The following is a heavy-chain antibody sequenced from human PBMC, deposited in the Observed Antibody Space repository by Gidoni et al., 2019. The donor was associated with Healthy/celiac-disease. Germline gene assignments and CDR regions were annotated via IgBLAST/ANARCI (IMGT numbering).Heavy chain of an antibody. Sequence: QVQLVESGGGVVQPGRSLRLSCAASGFTFSSYGMHWVRQAPGKGLEWVAVLWYDGSNKYYADSVKGRFTISRDNSKNTLYLQMNSLRAEDTAVYYCARDSSAMVTLFDYWGQGTLVTVSS. CDR3: ARDSSAMVTLFDY. D-gene: IGHD5-18*01. CDR1: GFTFSSYG. V-gene: IGHV3-33*01. CDR2: LWYDGSNK. J-gene: IGHJ4*02.